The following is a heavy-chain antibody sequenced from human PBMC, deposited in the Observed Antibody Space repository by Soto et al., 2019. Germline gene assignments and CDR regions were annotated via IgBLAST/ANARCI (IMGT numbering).Heavy chain of an antibody. D-gene: IGHD4-17*01. V-gene: IGHV3-15*07. Sequence: GGSLRLSCAASGFTFSNAWMNWVRQAPGKGLEWVGRIKSKTDGGTTDYAAPVKGRFTISRDDSKNTLYLQMNSLKTEDTAVYYCTTDFYGHYYYYVMDGWGQGTTVTGSS. CDR3: TTDFYGHYYYYVMDG. CDR1: GFTFSNAW. CDR2: IKSKTDGGTT. J-gene: IGHJ6*02.